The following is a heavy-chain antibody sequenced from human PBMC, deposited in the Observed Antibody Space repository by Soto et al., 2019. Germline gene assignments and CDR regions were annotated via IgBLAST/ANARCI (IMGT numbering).Heavy chain of an antibody. V-gene: IGHV4-30-4*01. CDR1: GGSVASPDRY. CDR3: ASGTLSTIAAPDS. J-gene: IGHJ5*01. CDR2: IYYGGST. Sequence: TLPLTSSVSGGSVASPDRYCTWIRQSPGKGLEWIGYIYYGGSTVYNPSLKGRSTVSLDTSKNQFSLNLTSVTAADTAVYYCASGTLSTIAAPDSCGQRTLVT. D-gene: IGHD6-13*01.